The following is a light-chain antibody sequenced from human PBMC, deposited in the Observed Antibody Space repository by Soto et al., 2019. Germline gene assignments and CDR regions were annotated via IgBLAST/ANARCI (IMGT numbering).Light chain of an antibody. CDR1: SSNIGGGYD. Sequence: QLVLTQPPSVSGAPGQTITISCTGSSSNIGGGYDVHWYQQFPGTAPQLLVYGNINRPSRVPDRFSGSKSDTSASLAITGLQAEDEADYYCQSYDSSLSAWVFGGGTKVTVL. J-gene: IGLJ3*02. CDR3: QSYDSSLSAWV. V-gene: IGLV1-40*01. CDR2: GNI.